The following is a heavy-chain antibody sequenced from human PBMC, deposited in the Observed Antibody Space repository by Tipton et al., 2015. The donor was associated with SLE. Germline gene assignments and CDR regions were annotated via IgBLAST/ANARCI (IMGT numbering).Heavy chain of an antibody. CDR1: GGSISSSSFY. CDR3: AREYSGYDYRTFDH. D-gene: IGHD5-12*01. CDR2: IYYSGST. Sequence: TLSLTCTVSGGSISSSSFYWGWIRQPPGKGLEWIGSIYYSGSTYCNPSLKSRVTISVDTSKNQFSLKLSSVTAADTAVYYCAREYSGYDYRTFDHWGQGTLVTVSS. J-gene: IGHJ4*02. V-gene: IGHV4-39*07.